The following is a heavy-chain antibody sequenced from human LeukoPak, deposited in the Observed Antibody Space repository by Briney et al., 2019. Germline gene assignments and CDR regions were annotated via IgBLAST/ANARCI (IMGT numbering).Heavy chain of an antibody. CDR2: IYYSGST. Sequence: SETLSLTCTVSGGSISSYYWSWMRQPPGKGLEWIGYIYYSGSTNYNPPLKSRVTISVDTSKKQLSLKLSSVTAADTAVYYCARVSSGWVDYWGQGTLVTVSS. CDR1: GGSISSYY. CDR3: ARVSSGWVDY. J-gene: IGHJ4*02. D-gene: IGHD6-19*01. V-gene: IGHV4-59*01.